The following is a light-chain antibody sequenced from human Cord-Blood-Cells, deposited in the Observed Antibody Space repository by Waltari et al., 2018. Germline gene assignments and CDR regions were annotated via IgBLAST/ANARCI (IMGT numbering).Light chain of an antibody. CDR1: QGISSA. CDR2: DAS. J-gene: IGKJ1*01. CDR3: QQFNSYPRT. V-gene: IGKV1-13*02. Sequence: AIQLTQSPSSLSASVGDRVTITCRASQGISSALAWYQQKPGKAPKLLIYDASSLEIGVPSRFSGSGSGTYFTLTISSLQPEDFATYYCQQFNSYPRTFGQGTKVEIK.